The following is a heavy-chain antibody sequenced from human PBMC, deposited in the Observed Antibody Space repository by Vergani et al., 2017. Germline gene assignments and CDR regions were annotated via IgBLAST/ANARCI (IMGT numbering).Heavy chain of an antibody. CDR3: ARGLWDCTHIRCSPPSY. CDR1: GFAFRIYG. V-gene: IGHV3-30*02. Sequence: VQLVESGGGVVQPGGSLRLSCIASGFAFRIYGMHWVRQAPGKGLEWVAFIRYDGTKRFYGDSVKGRFTISRDNSQTTVFLQMNSLRAEDTAMYFCARGLWDCTHIRCSPPSYWGQGTQVTVSS. D-gene: IGHD2-8*01. CDR2: IRYDGTKR. J-gene: IGHJ4*02.